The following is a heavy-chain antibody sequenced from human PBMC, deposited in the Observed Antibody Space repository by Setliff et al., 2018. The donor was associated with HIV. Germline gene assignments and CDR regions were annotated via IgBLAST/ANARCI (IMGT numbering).Heavy chain of an antibody. CDR1: GGTFSSYA. D-gene: IGHD5-12*01. Sequence: SVKVSRKASGGTFSSYAISWVRQAPGQGLEWMGGIIPILGIANYAQKFQGRVTITADESTSTAYMELSSLRSEDTAVYYCASLEGDGYNWDYWGQGTLVTVSS. V-gene: IGHV1-69*10. CDR3: ASLEGDGYNWDY. J-gene: IGHJ4*02. CDR2: IIPILGIA.